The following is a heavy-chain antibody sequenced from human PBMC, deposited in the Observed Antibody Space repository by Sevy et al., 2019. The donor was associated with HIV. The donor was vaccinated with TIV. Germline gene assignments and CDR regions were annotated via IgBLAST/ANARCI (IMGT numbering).Heavy chain of an antibody. V-gene: IGHV4-59*08. CDR2: IYYNGHI. Sequence: SETLSLTCTVSGGSITSLYWNWIRQPPGKGLEWIANIYYNGHINYNPSLKSRVTSSLDTSKNQYSLRLSSVTAADKAMYYCAGENAWGRGYSWGQGTLVTVSS. J-gene: IGHJ4*02. CDR3: AGENAWGRGYS. D-gene: IGHD1-26*01. CDR1: GGSITSLY.